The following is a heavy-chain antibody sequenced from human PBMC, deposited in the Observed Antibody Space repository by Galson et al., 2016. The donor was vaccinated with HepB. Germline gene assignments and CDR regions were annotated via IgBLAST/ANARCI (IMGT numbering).Heavy chain of an antibody. CDR2: IYFSGNT. Sequence: SETLSLTCTVSGTSVSNYFCSWIRQSPGKGLEWIGHIYFSGNTNYNPSLNSRVTISLDTSKNQSSLKLTSVIAADTAVYYCARDSAVHDNDFKLVRGVRSYFDLWGRGALVTVSS. CDR3: ARDSAVHDNDFKLVRGVRSYFDL. V-gene: IGHV4-59*02. J-gene: IGHJ2*01. CDR1: GTSVSNYF. D-gene: IGHD3-3*01.